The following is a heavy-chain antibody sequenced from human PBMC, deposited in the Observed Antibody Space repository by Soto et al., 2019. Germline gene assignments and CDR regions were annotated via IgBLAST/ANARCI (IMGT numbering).Heavy chain of an antibody. D-gene: IGHD1-26*01. CDR3: AHAYGGRSLY. J-gene: IGHJ4*02. CDR1: GFSLTTDRVG. CDR2: IYWDDSK. Sequence: QITLKESGPTLVKPTQTLTLTCTFSGFSLTTDRVGVGWIRQPPGAALEWLAVIYWDDSKTYRPSLESRLTITKDTSKHQVALTMTNMDSLDTATYYCAHAYGGRSLYWGQGTLVTVSS. V-gene: IGHV2-5*02.